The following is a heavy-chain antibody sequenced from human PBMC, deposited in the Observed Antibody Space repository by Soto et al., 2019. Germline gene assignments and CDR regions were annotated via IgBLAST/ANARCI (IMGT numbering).Heavy chain of an antibody. V-gene: IGHV4-61*01. CDR3: ARVSYYYDSSTYYFFDD. CDR2: IYYSGST. J-gene: IGHJ4*02. D-gene: IGHD3-22*01. CDR1: GGSVSSGSYY. Sequence: QVQLQESGPGLVKPSETLSLTCTVSGGSVSSGSYYWSWIRQPPGKGLEWIGYIYYSGSTKYNPSLNSRVTLSVDTSKNHLSLKLSSVTAADTAVYYCARVSYYYDSSTYYFFDDWGQGTLVTVSS.